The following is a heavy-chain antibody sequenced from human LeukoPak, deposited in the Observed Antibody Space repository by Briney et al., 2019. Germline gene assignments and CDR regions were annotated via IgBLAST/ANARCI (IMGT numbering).Heavy chain of an antibody. CDR1: GYTFTSYD. Sequence: ASVKVSCKASGYTFTSYDINWVRQATGQGLEWMGWMNPNSGNTGYAQKFQGRVTMTRNTSISTAYMELSSLRSEDTAVYYCARPHGGVRGVKSLGYYYYYMDVWGKGTTVTISS. J-gene: IGHJ6*03. CDR3: ARPHGGVRGVKSLGYYYYYMDV. D-gene: IGHD3-10*01. V-gene: IGHV1-8*01. CDR2: MNPNSGNT.